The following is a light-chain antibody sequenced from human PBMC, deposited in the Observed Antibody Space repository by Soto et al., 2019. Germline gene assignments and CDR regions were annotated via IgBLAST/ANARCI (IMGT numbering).Light chain of an antibody. V-gene: IGKV3-20*01. CDR3: QQYGSSPQT. J-gene: IGKJ1*01. CDR2: GIP. Sequence: EIVMTQSPATLSVSPGERATLSCRASQSVNSNYLAWYQQKPGQAPRLLIYGIPKRATDIPDRFSGSGSGTDFTLTISRLEPEDFAVYYCQQYGSSPQTFGQGTKVDIK. CDR1: QSVNSNY.